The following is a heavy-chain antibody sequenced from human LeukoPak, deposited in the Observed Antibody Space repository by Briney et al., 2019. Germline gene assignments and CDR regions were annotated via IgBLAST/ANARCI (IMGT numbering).Heavy chain of an antibody. J-gene: IGHJ4*02. CDR1: GFTFSSYG. V-gene: IGHV3-30*02. Sequence: SLRLSCATSGFTFSSYGMNWVRQAPGKGLEWVAFIRYDGRDTYYAASVKGRFTISRDNSQNTLDLQMNSLRLEDTAMYYCAKDKEGIAAAVFDYWGQGTLVTVSS. CDR2: IRYDGRDT. CDR3: AKDKEGIAAAVFDY. D-gene: IGHD6-13*01.